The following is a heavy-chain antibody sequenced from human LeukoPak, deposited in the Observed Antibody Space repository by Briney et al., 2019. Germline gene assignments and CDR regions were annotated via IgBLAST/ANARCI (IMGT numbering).Heavy chain of an antibody. V-gene: IGHV4-39*01. D-gene: IGHD2-15*01. CDR1: GGSISSGSYY. CDR3: ARLGSRREFDY. CDR2: IYYSGNA. Sequence: SETLSLTCTVSGGSISSGSYYWAWIRQPPGKGLEWIGNIYYSGNAYYNPSLESRVTISVGTSNKQFSLKLSSVTAADTAVYYCARLGSRREFDYWGQGTLVTVSS. J-gene: IGHJ4*02.